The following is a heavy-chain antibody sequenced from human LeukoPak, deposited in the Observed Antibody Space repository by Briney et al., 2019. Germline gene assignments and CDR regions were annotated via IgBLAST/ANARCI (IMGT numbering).Heavy chain of an antibody. V-gene: IGHV4-4*07. CDR2: VVTTTT. CDR1: GGSISTYS. CDR3: ARDTTVASGMQF. Sequence: TSETLSLTCTVSGGSISTYSWTWVRQSPGKGLEWIGSVVTTTTNYSPALRSRVAISVHTPKNQFSLRLESVTTADTAVYYCARDTTVASGMQFWGQGALVTVSS. D-gene: IGHD6-19*01. J-gene: IGHJ4*02.